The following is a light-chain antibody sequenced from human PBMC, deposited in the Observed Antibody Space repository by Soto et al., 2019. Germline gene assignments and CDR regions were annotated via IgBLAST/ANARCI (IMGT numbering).Light chain of an antibody. CDR1: RRDVGGYNY. V-gene: IGLV2-14*01. CDR2: EVT. Sequence: QSVLTQPASVSGSPGQSITISCTGTRRDVGGYNYVSWYQQYPGKSPKLLIYEVTHRPSGVSNRFSGSKSGNTASLTISGLQAEDEADYYCSSYTSTRTYVFGTGTKVTVL. J-gene: IGLJ1*01. CDR3: SSYTSTRTYV.